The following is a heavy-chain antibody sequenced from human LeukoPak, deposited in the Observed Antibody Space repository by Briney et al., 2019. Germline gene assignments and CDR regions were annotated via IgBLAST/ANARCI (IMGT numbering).Heavy chain of an antibody. CDR2: INPNSGGT. D-gene: IGHD3-22*01. J-gene: IGHJ4*02. CDR1: GYTFTGYY. V-gene: IGHV1-2*02. Sequence: GASVKVSCKASGYTFTGYYMHWVRQAPGQGLEWMGWINPNSGGTNYAQKFQGRVTMTRDTSISTAYMELSRLRSDDTAVYYCASESYYYDTPFDYWGQGTLVTVSS. CDR3: ASESYYYDTPFDY.